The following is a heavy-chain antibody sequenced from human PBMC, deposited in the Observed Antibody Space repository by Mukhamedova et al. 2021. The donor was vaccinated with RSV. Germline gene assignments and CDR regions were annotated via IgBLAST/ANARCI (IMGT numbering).Heavy chain of an antibody. CDR3: ARRAYSGSAWYFDF. J-gene: IGHJ4*02. Sequence: DYGMSWVRQAPGKGLEWVSGINWNADSTGYPDSVKGRFTISRDNAKNSLALQMNSLRVEDTALYYRARRAYSGSAWYFDFWGEGTL. V-gene: IGHV3-20*03. CDR2: INWNADST. D-gene: IGHD1-26*01. CDR1: DYG.